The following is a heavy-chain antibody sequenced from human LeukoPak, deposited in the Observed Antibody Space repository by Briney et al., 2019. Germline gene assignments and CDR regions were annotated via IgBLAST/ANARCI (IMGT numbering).Heavy chain of an antibody. J-gene: IGHJ4*02. CDR2: IRYDGSNK. Sequence: PGRSLRLSCAASGFTFSSYGMHWVRQAPGKGLEWVAFIRYDGSNKYYADSVKGRFTISRDNSKNTLYVQMNSLRAEDTAVYYCAKVSSGYDIKGADYWGQGTLVTVSS. D-gene: IGHD5-12*01. CDR3: AKVSSGYDIKGADY. V-gene: IGHV3-30*02. CDR1: GFTFSSYG.